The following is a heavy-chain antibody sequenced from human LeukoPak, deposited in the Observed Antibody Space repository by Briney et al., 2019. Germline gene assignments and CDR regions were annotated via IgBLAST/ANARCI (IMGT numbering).Heavy chain of an antibody. D-gene: IGHD2-15*01. CDR1: GNTFTSYG. V-gene: IGHV1-18*01. CDR3: ARDTVVVVAATAVSDY. CDR2: ISAYNGNT. J-gene: IGHJ4*02. Sequence: ASVKVSCKASGNTFTSYGISWVRQAPGQGLEWMGWISAYNGNTNYAQKLQGRVTMTTDTSTSTAYMELRSLRSDDTAVYYCARDTVVVVAATAVSDYWGQGTLVTVSS.